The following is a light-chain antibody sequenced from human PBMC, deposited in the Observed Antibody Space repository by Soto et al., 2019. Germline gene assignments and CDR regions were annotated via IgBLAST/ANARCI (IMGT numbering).Light chain of an antibody. CDR3: VLYMGSGIWV. CDR2: STY. CDR1: SGSVSTNNY. V-gene: IGLV8-61*01. J-gene: IGLJ3*02. Sequence: QTVVTQEPSFSVSPGATVTLTCGLSSGSVSTNNYPSWYQQTPGPAPRTLIYSTYTRSSGVPDRFSASILGNKAALTITGAQADDESDYYCVLYMGSGIWVFGGGTKLTVL.